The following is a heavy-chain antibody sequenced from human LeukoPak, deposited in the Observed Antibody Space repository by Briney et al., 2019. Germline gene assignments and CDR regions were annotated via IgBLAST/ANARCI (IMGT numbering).Heavy chain of an antibody. CDR3: ARAGLVYYYDTSGYFSDAFDI. V-gene: IGHV3-20*04. CDR1: GFTFDDYG. Sequence: PGGSLRLSCAASGFTFDDYGMSWVRQAPGKGLEWVAGINWNGGNTGYADSLKGRITISRGNAKNSLYLQVNSLRAEDTAFYYCARAGLVYYYDTSGYFSDAFDIWGQGTMVTVSS. J-gene: IGHJ3*02. CDR2: INWNGGNT. D-gene: IGHD3-22*01.